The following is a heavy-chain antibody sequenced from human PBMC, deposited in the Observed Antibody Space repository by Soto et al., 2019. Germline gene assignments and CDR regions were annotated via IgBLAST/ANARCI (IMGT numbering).Heavy chain of an antibody. CDR1: GGSISSGDYY. D-gene: IGHD2-21*02. J-gene: IGHJ4*02. Sequence: SETLSLTCTVSGGSISSGDYYWSWIRQPPGKGLEWIGYIYYSGSTYYNPSLKSRVTISVDTSKNQFSLKLSSVTAAYTAVYYCARVPVAYWGGDCYSNYFDYWGQGTLVTVSS. CDR2: IYYSGST. V-gene: IGHV4-30-4*01. CDR3: ARVPVAYWGGDCYSNYFDY.